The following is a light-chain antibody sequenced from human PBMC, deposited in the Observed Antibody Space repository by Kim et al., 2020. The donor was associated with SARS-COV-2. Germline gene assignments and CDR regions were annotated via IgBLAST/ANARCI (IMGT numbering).Light chain of an antibody. CDR3: NSRDSSGNHLE. J-gene: IGLJ2*01. CDR2: GKN. CDR1: SLRSYY. V-gene: IGLV3-19*01. Sequence: ALGQTVRITCQRDSLRSYYASWYQQKPGQAPVLVIYGKNNRPSGIPDRFSGSSSGNTASLTITGAQAEDEADYYCNSRDSSGNHLEFGGGTQLTVL.